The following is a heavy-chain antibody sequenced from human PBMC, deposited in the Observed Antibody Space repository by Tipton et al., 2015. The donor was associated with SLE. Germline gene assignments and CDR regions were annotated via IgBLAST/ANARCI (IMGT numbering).Heavy chain of an antibody. Sequence: TLSLTCTVSGGSISSSSYYWGWIRQPPGKGLEWIGSIYYSGSTYYNPSLKSRVTISVDTSKNRFSLKLSSVTAADTAVYYCASPRGYSYGTYGRDVWGQGTTVTVSS. V-gene: IGHV4-39*01. CDR1: GGSISSSSYY. J-gene: IGHJ6*02. CDR3: ASPRGYSYGTYGRDV. D-gene: IGHD5-18*01. CDR2: IYYSGST.